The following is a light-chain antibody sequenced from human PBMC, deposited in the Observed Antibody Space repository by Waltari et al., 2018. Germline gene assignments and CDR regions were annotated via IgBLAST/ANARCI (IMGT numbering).Light chain of an antibody. Sequence: EIVLTQSPGTLSLSPGERATLFCRASHNVRNKLAWYQQKLGQAPRLLIYGASIRTTDFPTRFSGSGSETEFALIITNVQPEDFAIYYCQQYHEWPPLAFGQGTRLEI. V-gene: IGKV3-15*01. CDR3: QQYHEWPPLA. CDR1: HNVRNK. J-gene: IGKJ5*01. CDR2: GAS.